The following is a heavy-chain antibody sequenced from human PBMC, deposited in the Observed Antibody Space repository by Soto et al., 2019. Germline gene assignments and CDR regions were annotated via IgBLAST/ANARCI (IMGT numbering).Heavy chain of an antibody. CDR2: IYYSGST. J-gene: IGHJ4*02. Sequence: SETLSLTCTVSGGSISSGGYYWSWIRQHPGKGLEWIGYIYYSGSTYYNPSLKSRVTISVDTFKNQFSLKLSSVTAADTAVYYCASVYYYDSSGYYFDYWGQGTLVTVSS. CDR1: GGSISSGGYY. CDR3: ASVYYYDSSGYYFDY. V-gene: IGHV4-31*03. D-gene: IGHD3-22*01.